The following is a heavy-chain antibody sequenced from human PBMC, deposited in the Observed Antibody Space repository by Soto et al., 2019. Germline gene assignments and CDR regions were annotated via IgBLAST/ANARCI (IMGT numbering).Heavy chain of an antibody. CDR1: GYTFTSYD. Sequence: QVQLVQSGAEVKKPGASVKVSCKASGYTFTSYDINWVRQATGQGLEWMGWMNPNSGNTGYTQKFQGRVTMTRNTSISTASMEMSSLRSEDTAVYYCARGYEGHYDFWRFDPWGQGTLVTVSS. V-gene: IGHV1-8*01. J-gene: IGHJ5*02. CDR3: ARGYEGHYDFWRFDP. CDR2: MNPNSGNT. D-gene: IGHD3-3*01.